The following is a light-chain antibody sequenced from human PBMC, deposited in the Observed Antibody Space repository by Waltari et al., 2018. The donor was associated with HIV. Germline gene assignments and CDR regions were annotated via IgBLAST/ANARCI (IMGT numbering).Light chain of an antibody. V-gene: IGKV1-27*01. Sequence: DIQTSPVPSSLSESVGDSVTITCRASRDISNDLAWYQQKPGEVPKLLFYASSSLRSGVPSRFRGSGSGTDFTLTINGLQPEDVASYYCQNYDSAPVAFGQGTRLEI. J-gene: IGKJ5*01. CDR2: ASS. CDR3: QNYDSAPVA. CDR1: RDISND.